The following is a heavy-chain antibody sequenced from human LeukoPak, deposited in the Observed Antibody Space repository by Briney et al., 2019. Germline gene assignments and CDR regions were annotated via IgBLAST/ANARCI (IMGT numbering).Heavy chain of an antibody. D-gene: IGHD3-10*01. V-gene: IGHV1-2*02. CDR3: ARLLETITMVRGVIITPDY. CDR1: GYTFTGYY. CDR2: INPNSGGT. J-gene: IGHJ4*02. Sequence: GASVKVSCKASGYTFTGYYIHWVRQAPGQGPEWMGWINPNSGGTNYAQKFQGRVTMTRDTSISTAYMELSRLRSDDTAVYYCARLLETITMVRGVIITPDYWGQGTLVTVSS.